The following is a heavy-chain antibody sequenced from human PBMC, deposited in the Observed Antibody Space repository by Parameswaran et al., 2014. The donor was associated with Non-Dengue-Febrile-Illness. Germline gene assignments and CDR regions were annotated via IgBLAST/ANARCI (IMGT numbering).Heavy chain of an antibody. CDR3: AREDSYYDILTGYGY. CDR2: IKQDGSEK. J-gene: IGHJ4*02. D-gene: IGHD3-9*01. Sequence: RWIRQPPGKGLEWVANIKQDGSEKYYVDSVKGRFTISRDNAKNSLYLQMNSLRAEDTAVYYCAREDSYYDILTGYGYWGQGTLVTVSS. V-gene: IGHV3-7*01.